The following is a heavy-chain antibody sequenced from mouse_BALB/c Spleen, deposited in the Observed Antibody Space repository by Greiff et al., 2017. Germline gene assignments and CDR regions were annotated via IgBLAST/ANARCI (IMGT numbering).Heavy chain of an antibody. D-gene: IGHD6-1*01. V-gene: IGHV5-6-4*01. Sequence: DVHLVESGGGLVKPGGSLKLSCAASGFTFSSYTMSWVRQTPEKRLEWVATISSGGSYTYYPDSVKGRFTISRDNAKNTLYLQMSSLKSEDTAMYYCTRASYFDYWGQGTTLTVSS. CDR1: GFTFSSYT. CDR2: ISSGGSYT. CDR3: TRASYFDY. J-gene: IGHJ2*01.